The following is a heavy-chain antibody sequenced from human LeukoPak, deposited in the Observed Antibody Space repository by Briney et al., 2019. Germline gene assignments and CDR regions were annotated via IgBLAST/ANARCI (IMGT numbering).Heavy chain of an antibody. Sequence: ASVKVSCKASGGTFSNYAINWVRQATGQGLEWMGWMNPNSGNTGYAQKFQGRVTMTRNTSISTAYMELSSLRSEDTAVYYCARGRELLLQDYWGQGTLVTVSS. V-gene: IGHV1-8*02. CDR2: MNPNSGNT. J-gene: IGHJ4*02. D-gene: IGHD1-26*01. CDR3: ARGRELLLQDY. CDR1: GGTFSNYA.